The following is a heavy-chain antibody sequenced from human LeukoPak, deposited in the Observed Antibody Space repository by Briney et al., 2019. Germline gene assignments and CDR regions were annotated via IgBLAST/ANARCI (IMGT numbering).Heavy chain of an antibody. V-gene: IGHV2-5*01. Sequence: SGPTLVHPTQPLTLTCTFSGFSLRTSGVGVGWIRQPPGKALEWLALIYWNDDKRYSPSLKRRLTITKDASKNQLVLRMTNMDPVDTATYYCAHRDGYNSRAFDYWGQGTLVTVSS. D-gene: IGHD5-24*01. CDR2: IYWNDDK. CDR3: AHRDGYNSRAFDY. CDR1: GFSLRTSGVG. J-gene: IGHJ4*02.